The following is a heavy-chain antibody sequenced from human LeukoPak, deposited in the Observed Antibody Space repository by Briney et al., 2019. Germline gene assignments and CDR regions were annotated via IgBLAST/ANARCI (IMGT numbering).Heavy chain of an antibody. J-gene: IGHJ6*02. CDR1: GFTLSPYW. V-gene: IGHV3-7*01. CDR3: ARDGGYHDLDV. D-gene: IGHD3-3*01. CDR2: INQAGSGK. Sequence: GGSLRLSCAASGFTLSPYWMTWVRQAPGKGLEWVAKINQAGSGKYYVDSVRGRFTISRDNAKNSLYLQMNSLRAEDTALYYCARDGGYHDLDVWGQGSTVIVSS.